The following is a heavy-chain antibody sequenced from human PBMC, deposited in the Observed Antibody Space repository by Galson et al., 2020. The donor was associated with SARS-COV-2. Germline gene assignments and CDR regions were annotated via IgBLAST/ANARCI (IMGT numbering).Heavy chain of an antibody. J-gene: IGHJ4*02. D-gene: IGHD2-2*01. CDR2: ISGAGSST. CDR1: GFSFDSYA. Sequence: GESLKISCVASGFSFDSYAMSWVRQSPGKGLEWVSIISGAGSSTYYADSVRGRFTISRDNSKNTVYLQMNSLRAEDTALYYCAKDEPADYFDYWGQGSLVTVSS. V-gene: IGHV3-23*01. CDR3: AKDEPADYFDY.